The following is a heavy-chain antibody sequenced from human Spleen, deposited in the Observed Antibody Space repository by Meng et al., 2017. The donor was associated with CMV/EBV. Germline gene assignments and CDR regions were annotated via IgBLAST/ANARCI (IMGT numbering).Heavy chain of an antibody. J-gene: IGHJ4*02. Sequence: GESLKISCAASGFTFSNYIMNWVRQAPGKGLEWVSSISGSSSTIYYADSVKGRFTISRDNAKNSLYLQMNSLRAEDTAVYYCARELYCSSTSCYAWYDYWGQGTLVTVSS. V-gene: IGHV3-48*04. CDR3: ARELYCSSTSCYAWYDY. D-gene: IGHD2-2*01. CDR1: GFTFSNYI. CDR2: ISGSSSTI.